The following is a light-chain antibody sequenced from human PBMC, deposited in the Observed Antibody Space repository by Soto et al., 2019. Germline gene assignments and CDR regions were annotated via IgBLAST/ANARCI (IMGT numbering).Light chain of an antibody. Sequence: DIQMTQSPSSLSASVGDRVTITCRASQSISSYLNWYQQKPGKAPKLLIYAAYSLQSGVPSRFSGSGSGTDFTLTISSLPPEDFATYYCQQSYSTPYTVGQGTKLEIK. CDR2: AAY. CDR3: QQSYSTPYT. V-gene: IGKV1-39*01. J-gene: IGKJ2*01. CDR1: QSISSY.